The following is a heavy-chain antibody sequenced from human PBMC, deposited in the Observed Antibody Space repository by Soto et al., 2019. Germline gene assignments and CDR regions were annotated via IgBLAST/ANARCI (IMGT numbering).Heavy chain of an antibody. CDR1: GSTISSGDSY. D-gene: IGHD3-3*01. CDR3: VRSYDFWSGYFPSRYHDGLDV. V-gene: IGHV4-30-4*01. J-gene: IGHJ6*02. CDR2: IYYSGST. Sequence: SETLSLTCPVSGSTISSGDSYWMWIRQPPGKGLERSGYIYYSGSTYYNPSLKSRVSISVDTTKSHFSLRLSSVTAADTAVFYCVRSYDFWSGYFPSRYHDGLDVWGPGIAVTVSS.